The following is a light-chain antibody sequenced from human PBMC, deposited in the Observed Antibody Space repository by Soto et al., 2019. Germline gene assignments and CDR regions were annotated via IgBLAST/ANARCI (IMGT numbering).Light chain of an antibody. Sequence: QSALTQPASVSGSPGQSITISCTGTSSDIGGYNYVSWYRQHPGKAPKLMIYEVSNRPSGVSNRFFGSKSGNTASLTISGLQAEDEADYYCSSYTTTSTLVFDGGTKVTVL. J-gene: IGLJ2*01. CDR2: EVS. CDR1: SSDIGGYNY. CDR3: SSYTTTSTLV. V-gene: IGLV2-14*01.